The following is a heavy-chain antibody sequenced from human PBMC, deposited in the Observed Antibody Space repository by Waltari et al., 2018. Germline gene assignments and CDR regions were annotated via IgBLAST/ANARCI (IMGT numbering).Heavy chain of an antibody. CDR3: ARAKGIAVAGTGY. CDR1: GFTFRSYS. Sequence: EVQLVESGGGLVQPGGSLRLSCAASGFTFRSYSMNWVRQAPGKGLEWVSYISSSSSTIYYADSVKGRFTISRDNAKNSLYLQMNSLRAEDTAVYYCARAKGIAVAGTGYWGQGTLVTVSS. CDR2: ISSSSSTI. V-gene: IGHV3-48*04. J-gene: IGHJ4*02. D-gene: IGHD6-19*01.